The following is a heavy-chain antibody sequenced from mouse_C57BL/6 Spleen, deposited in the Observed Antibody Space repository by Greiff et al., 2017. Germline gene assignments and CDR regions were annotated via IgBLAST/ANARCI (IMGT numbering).Heavy chain of an antibody. CDR1: GYSITSGYY. Sequence: DVQLQESGPGLVKPSQSLSLTCSVTGYSITSGYYWNWIRQFPGNKLEWMGYISYDGSNNYNPSLKNRISITRDTSKNQFFLKLNSVTTEDTATYYCARPQTAQAKAWFAYWGQGTLVTVSA. CDR2: ISYDGSN. V-gene: IGHV3-6*01. D-gene: IGHD3-2*02. J-gene: IGHJ3*01. CDR3: ARPQTAQAKAWFAY.